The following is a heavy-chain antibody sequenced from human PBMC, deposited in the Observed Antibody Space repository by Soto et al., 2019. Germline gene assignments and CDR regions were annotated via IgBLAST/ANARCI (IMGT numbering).Heavy chain of an antibody. CDR3: AKGVEFNAYGDPDF. J-gene: IGHJ4*02. V-gene: IGHV3-23*01. Sequence: GSLRLSCAASEFTFSSYAMSWVRQAPGKGLEWVSSISGSGYTIYYADSVKGRFTISRDNSKNTLSLQMNSLRAEDTSVYYCAKGVEFNAYGDPDFWGQGNLVTVSS. CDR2: ISGSGYTI. D-gene: IGHD4-17*01. CDR1: EFTFSSYA.